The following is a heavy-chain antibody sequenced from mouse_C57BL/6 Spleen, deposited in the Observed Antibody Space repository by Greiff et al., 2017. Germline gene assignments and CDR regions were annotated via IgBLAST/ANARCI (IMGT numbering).Heavy chain of an antibody. Sequence: QVHVKQSGAELARPGASVKMSCKASGYTFTSYTMHWVKQRPGQGLEWIGYINPSSGYTKYNQKFKDKATLTADKSSSTAYMQLSSLTSEDSAVYYCARGDYYGSSTYAMDYWGQGTSVTVSS. CDR1: GYTFTSYT. CDR2: INPSSGYT. CDR3: ARGDYYGSSTYAMDY. D-gene: IGHD1-1*01. V-gene: IGHV1-4*01. J-gene: IGHJ4*01.